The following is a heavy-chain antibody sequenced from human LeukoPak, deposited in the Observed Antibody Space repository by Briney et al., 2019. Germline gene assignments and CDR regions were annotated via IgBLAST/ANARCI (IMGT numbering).Heavy chain of an antibody. Sequence: PGGSLRLSCAASGFTFSTYSMNWVRQAPGKGLEWVANIKGDGSEKYYVDSVKGRFTISRDNAKNSLYLQMNSLRVEDTALYYCARMGSSGYYEYWGQGTQVTVSS. J-gene: IGHJ4*02. D-gene: IGHD3-22*01. CDR1: GFTFSTYS. CDR3: ARMGSSGYYEY. V-gene: IGHV3-7*01. CDR2: IKGDGSEK.